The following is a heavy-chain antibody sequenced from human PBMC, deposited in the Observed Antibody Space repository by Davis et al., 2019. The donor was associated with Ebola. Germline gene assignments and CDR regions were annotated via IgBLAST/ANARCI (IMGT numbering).Heavy chain of an antibody. CDR3: TRGGKQQLVNGYAFDI. CDR1: GFTFGGSA. CDR2: IRSKANSYAT. D-gene: IGHD6-13*01. J-gene: IGHJ3*02. Sequence: GESLKISCAASGFTFGGSAMHWVRQASGKGLEWVGRIRSKANSYATAYAASVKGRFTISRDDSKNTAYLQMNSLKTEDTAVYYCTRGGKQQLVNGYAFDIWGQGTMVTVSS. V-gene: IGHV3-73*01.